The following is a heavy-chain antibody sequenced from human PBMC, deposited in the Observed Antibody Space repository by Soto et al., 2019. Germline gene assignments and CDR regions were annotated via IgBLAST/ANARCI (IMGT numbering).Heavy chain of an antibody. D-gene: IGHD2-15*01. J-gene: IGHJ6*03. V-gene: IGHV3-21*01. CDR1: GFTFSSYS. Sequence: EVQLVESGGGLVKPGGSLRLSCAASGFTFSSYSMNWVRQAPGKGLEWVSSISSSSSYIYYADSVKGRFTISRDNAKNSLYLQMTSLRAEDTAVYYCASNIGGGYCSGCSCGYYDMDVWGKGTTVTVSS. CDR3: ASNIGGGYCSGCSCGYYDMDV. CDR2: ISSSSSYI.